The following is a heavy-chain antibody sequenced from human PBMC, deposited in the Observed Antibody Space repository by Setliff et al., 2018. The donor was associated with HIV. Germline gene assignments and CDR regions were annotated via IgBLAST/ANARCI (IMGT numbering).Heavy chain of an antibody. CDR2: IYYSGST. V-gene: IGHV4-39*01. Sequence: PSETLSLTCTVSGGSIGSSSYYWGWIRQPPGKGLEWIGSIYYSGSTYYNPSLKSRVTISVDTSKNQFSLKLSSVTAADTAVYYCARVPTNPDFYYYYMDVWGKGTTVTVSS. CDR3: ARVPTNPDFYYYYMDV. J-gene: IGHJ6*03. CDR1: GGSIGSSSYY.